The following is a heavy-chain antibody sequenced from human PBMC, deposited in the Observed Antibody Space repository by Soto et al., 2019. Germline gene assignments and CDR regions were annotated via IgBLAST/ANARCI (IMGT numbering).Heavy chain of an antibody. J-gene: IGHJ4*02. CDR3: TRSIVGTTSSDY. D-gene: IGHD1-7*01. Sequence: EVQLVESGGGLVKPGGSLRLSCAGSGFTFSDYYIEWVRQAPGKGLEWVGRSRDKGNSYSTDYAASVKGRFTVSRDASKNSLYLQMNSLKTEDTALYYCTRSIVGTTSSDYWGQGTLVTVSS. V-gene: IGHV3-72*01. CDR1: GFTFSDYY. CDR2: SRDKGNSYST.